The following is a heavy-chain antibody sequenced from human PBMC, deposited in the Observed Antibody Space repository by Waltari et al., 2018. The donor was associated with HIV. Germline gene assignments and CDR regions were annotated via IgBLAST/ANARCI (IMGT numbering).Heavy chain of an antibody. CDR2: IYTSGRT. CDR1: GGSISSYY. J-gene: IGHJ5*02. CDR3: AGAARRITIFGVVGPSDWFDP. V-gene: IGHV4-4*07. D-gene: IGHD3-3*01. Sequence: QVQLQESGPGLVKPSETLSLTCTVSGGSISSYYWSWIRQPAGKGLDWIGRIYTSGRTNNNPALKSRVTMSVDTAKNQFSLKMGSVTAADTAVYDCAGAARRITIFGVVGPSDWFDPWGQGTLVTVSS.